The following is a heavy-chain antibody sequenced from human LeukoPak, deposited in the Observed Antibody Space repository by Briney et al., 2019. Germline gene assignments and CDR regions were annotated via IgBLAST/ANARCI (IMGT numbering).Heavy chain of an antibody. V-gene: IGHV1-69*13. CDR3: ARDSSHYDSSDAKAFDI. CDR2: IFPIFGTA. J-gene: IGHJ3*02. CDR1: GGTFSSYA. Sequence: SVKVSCKASGGTFSSYAISWVRQAPGQGLEWIGGIFPIFGTANYAQKFQGRVTITADESTSTAYMELSSLRSEDTAVYYCARDSSHYDSSDAKAFDIWGQGTMVTVSS. D-gene: IGHD3-22*01.